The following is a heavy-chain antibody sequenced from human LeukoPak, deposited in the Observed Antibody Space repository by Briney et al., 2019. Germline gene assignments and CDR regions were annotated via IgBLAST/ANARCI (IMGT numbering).Heavy chain of an antibody. V-gene: IGHV3-7*01. CDR3: ARDTSEFDDSRGYLHYYYYMDV. CDR2: IKQDGSEK. D-gene: IGHD3-22*01. Sequence: GVSLRLSCAASGFTFSSYWMSWVRQAPGKGLEWVANIKQDGSEKYYVDSVKGRFTISRDNAKNSLYLQMNSLRAEDTAVYYCARDTSEFDDSRGYLHYYYYMDVWGKGTTITVSS. CDR1: GFTFSSYW. J-gene: IGHJ6*03.